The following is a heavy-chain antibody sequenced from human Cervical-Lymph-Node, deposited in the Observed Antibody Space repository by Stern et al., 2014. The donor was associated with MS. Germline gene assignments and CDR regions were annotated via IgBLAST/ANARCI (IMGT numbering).Heavy chain of an antibody. V-gene: IGHV1-69*01. CDR3: ARGGLYYYYSGMDV. CDR1: GVTFSNSS. J-gene: IGHJ6*02. CDR2: ITPLFDST. Sequence: VQLVESGTEVKKPGSSVKVSCKASGVTFSNSSITWVGQAPGQGLERMGGITPLFDSTHYAQMFQGRVTITADESTITSYMELNSLRSEDTAVYYCARGGLYYYYSGMDVWGQGTTVIVSS.